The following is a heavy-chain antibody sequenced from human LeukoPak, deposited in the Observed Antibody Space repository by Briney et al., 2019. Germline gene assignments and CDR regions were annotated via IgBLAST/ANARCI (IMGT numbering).Heavy chain of an antibody. V-gene: IGHV4-39*01. CDR1: GGSISSSSHY. J-gene: IGHJ4*02. D-gene: IGHD2-15*01. Sequence: SETLSLTCIVSGGSISSSSHYWGWIRQPPGKGLEWIGRIYYSGSTYYSPSRKSRVTIAVDTSKNQFSLKLRSVTAADTAVYHCARHWAYCSGGTCYSFDDWGQGTLVTVSS. CDR2: IYYSGST. CDR3: ARHWAYCSGGTCYSFDD.